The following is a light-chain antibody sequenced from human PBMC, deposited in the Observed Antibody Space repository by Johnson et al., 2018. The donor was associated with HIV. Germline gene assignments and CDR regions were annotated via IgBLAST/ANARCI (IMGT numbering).Light chain of an antibody. V-gene: IGLV1-51*02. J-gene: IGLJ1*01. CDR1: SSNIGNNY. CDR2: ENN. Sequence: SVLTQPPSVSAAPGQKVTISCSGSSSNIGNNYVSWYQQLPGTAPKLLIYENNKRPSGIPDRFSGSKSGTSATLGITGLQTGDEADYYCGTWDSSLSAGVFGTGTTLTVL. CDR3: GTWDSSLSAGV.